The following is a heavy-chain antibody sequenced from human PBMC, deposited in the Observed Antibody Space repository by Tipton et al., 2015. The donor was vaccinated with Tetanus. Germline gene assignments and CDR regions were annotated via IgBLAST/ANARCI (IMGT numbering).Heavy chain of an antibody. J-gene: IGHJ5*02. D-gene: IGHD3-10*01. CDR3: ARELYGYWFDP. V-gene: IGHV4-39*02. CDR1: GGSISDKKYY. Sequence: TLSLTCTVSGGSISDKKYYWGWIRQPPGKGLEWLASISFKGDTNYSPSLKSRLTIAVYTSQNLFSLTLTSVTAADTALYYCARELYGYWFDPWGQGAQVTVSS. CDR2: ISFKGDT.